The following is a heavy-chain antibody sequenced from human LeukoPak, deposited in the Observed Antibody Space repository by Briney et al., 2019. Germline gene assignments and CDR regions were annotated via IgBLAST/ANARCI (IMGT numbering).Heavy chain of an antibody. CDR3: ARGYETIFWTAGWFDP. D-gene: IGHD3-9*01. CDR2: ISSSSSYM. V-gene: IGHV3-21*01. J-gene: IGHJ5*02. Sequence: AGGSLRLSCAASGFTFNNAWMSWVRQAPGKGLEWVSSISSSSSYMYYADSVKGRFTISRDNANNSLYLQMNSLRAEDTAVYYCARGYETIFWTAGWFDPWGQGTLVTVSS. CDR1: GFTFNNAW.